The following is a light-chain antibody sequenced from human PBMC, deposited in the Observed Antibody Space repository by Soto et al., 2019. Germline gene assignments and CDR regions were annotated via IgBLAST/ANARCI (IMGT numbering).Light chain of an antibody. CDR1: SSKIRGNS. V-gene: IGLV1-51*01. CDR2: DDN. CDR3: GSGASSVGACV. Sequence: QPVLTQPPSGSAAPGQKVTISCHGSSSKIRGNSVSSYQQPPGTAPKLLIYDDNQRPPGIPDRFYDSQSGTPATPGIPELQLGDGVEYHGGSGASSVGACVFGGGTKGTV. J-gene: IGLJ1*01.